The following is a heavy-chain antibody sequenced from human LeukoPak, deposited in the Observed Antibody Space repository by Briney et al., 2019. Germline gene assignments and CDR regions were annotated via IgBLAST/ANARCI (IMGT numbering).Heavy chain of an antibody. CDR3: ARSFAPYYDFWSGYYPFDY. V-gene: IGHV1-2*02. Sequence: GASVKVSCKASGGTFSSYAISWVRQAPGRGLEWMGGIIPNSGGTNYAQKFQGRVTMTRDTSISTAYMELSRLRSDDTAVYYCARSFAPYYDFWSGYYPFDYWGQGTLVTVSP. J-gene: IGHJ4*02. CDR1: GGTFSSYA. CDR2: IIPNSGGT. D-gene: IGHD3-3*01.